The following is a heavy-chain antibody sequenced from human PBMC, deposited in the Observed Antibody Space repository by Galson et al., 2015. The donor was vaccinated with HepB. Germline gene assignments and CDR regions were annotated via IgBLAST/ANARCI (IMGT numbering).Heavy chain of an antibody. Sequence: SVKVSCKASGYTFTGYYMHWVRQAPGQGLEWMGWINPNSGGANYAQKFQGRVTMTRDTSISTAYMELSRLGSDDTAVYYCARDYYDFWSGYYTAQTFDYWGQGTLVTVSS. V-gene: IGHV1-2*02. J-gene: IGHJ4*02. CDR1: GYTFTGYY. D-gene: IGHD3-3*01. CDR3: ARDYYDFWSGYYTAQTFDY. CDR2: INPNSGGA.